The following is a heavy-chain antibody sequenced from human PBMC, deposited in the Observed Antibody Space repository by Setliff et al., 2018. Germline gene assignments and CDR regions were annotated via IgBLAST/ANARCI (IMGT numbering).Heavy chain of an antibody. CDR3: VKGSSDSRPYYFDY. J-gene: IGHJ4*02. CDR1: GFTFSSYW. Sequence: GGSLRLSCAASGFTFSSYWMTWVRQAPGKGLEWVSGIARGSRVTYHADSVKGRFTISRANSQNTLLLQMNSLRVEDTAVYFCVKGSSDSRPYYFDYWGQGMLVTVSS. D-gene: IGHD2-2*01. CDR2: IARGSRVT. V-gene: IGHV3-23*01.